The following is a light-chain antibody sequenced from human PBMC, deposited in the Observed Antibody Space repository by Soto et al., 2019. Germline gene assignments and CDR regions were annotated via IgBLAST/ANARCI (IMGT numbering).Light chain of an antibody. Sequence: QSVLTQPASVSGSTGQSITISCTGTSSDVGGYKYVSWYQQHPGKAPKLMIYEVSNRPSGVSNRFSGSKSGNTASLTISGLHAEDEADYYCSSYTSSSTLVFGGGTKLTVL. V-gene: IGLV2-14*01. CDR2: EVS. J-gene: IGLJ3*02. CDR1: SSDVGGYKY. CDR3: SSYTSSSTLV.